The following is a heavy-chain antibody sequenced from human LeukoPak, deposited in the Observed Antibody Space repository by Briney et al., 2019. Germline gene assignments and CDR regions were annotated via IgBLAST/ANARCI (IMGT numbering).Heavy chain of an antibody. D-gene: IGHD1-20*01. V-gene: IGHV4-59*02. CDR3: ARGLFFRMVTGTESFYFDS. J-gene: IGHJ4*02. Sequence: SETLSLTCSVSGGSVSSHYWNWIRQPPGKGLEWIGYISYSGSGSTNYNPSLKSRVTISGDTSKNQFPLNLNSVTAADTAVYYCARGLFFRMVTGTESFYFDSWGRGTLVTVSS. CDR2: ISYSGSGST. CDR1: GGSVSSHY.